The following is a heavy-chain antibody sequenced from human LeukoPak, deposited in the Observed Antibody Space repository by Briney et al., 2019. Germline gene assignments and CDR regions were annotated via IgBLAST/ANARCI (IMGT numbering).Heavy chain of an antibody. Sequence: GESLQISCKGSGSRFTSYWIDWVRQMPGKGLEWMGIIYPGDSDTTYSPSFQGQVTISADKSSSTVYLQWSSLKASDTAMYYCARHMGYGDHYYFDYWGQGTLVTVSS. J-gene: IGHJ4*02. CDR2: IYPGDSDT. CDR3: ARHMGYGDHYYFDY. CDR1: GSRFTSYW. D-gene: IGHD4-17*01. V-gene: IGHV5-51*01.